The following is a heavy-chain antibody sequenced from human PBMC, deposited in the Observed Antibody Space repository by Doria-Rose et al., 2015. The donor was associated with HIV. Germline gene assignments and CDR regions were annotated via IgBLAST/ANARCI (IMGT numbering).Heavy chain of an antibody. J-gene: IGHJ3*02. CDR2: ITHSGIT. V-gene: IGHV4-34*01. Sequence: QVQLQPGGAGLLKPSATLSLTCAVYGGAFSGYYLSWVRRPPGKGLEWVGEITHSGITNYNPSLKSRLTISVDTSKNQFSLKLNSVTAADTAVYYCASSDLTGDFGFHIWGQGTTVTVSS. CDR1: GGAFSGYY. CDR3: ASSDLTGDFGFHI. D-gene: IGHD7-27*01.